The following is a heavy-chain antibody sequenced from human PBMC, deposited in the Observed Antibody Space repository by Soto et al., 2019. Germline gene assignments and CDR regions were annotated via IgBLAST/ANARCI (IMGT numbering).Heavy chain of an antibody. CDR3: ARRYGASFDY. J-gene: IGHJ4*02. D-gene: IGHD4-17*01. CDR1: GGSFSGYY. CDR2: VNYSGGT. Sequence: SETLSLTCVVPGGSFSGYYWSWIRQPPGQGLEWIGEVNYSGGTNYNPSLESRVIISLDTSKSQFSLRLNSMTAADTAVYYCARRYGASFDYWGQGTLVTVS. V-gene: IGHV4-34*01.